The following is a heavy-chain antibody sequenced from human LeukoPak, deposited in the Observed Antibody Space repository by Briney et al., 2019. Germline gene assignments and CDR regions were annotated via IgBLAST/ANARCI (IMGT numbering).Heavy chain of an antibody. CDR2: IYYSGST. Sequence: SETRSLTCTVAGGSISSSSYYWGWIREPPGKGLEWIGSIYYSGSTYYNPSLKSRVTISVDTSKNQFSLKLSSVTAADTAVYYCARHRTTVTTALIWGQGTLVTVSS. CDR1: GGSISSSSYY. V-gene: IGHV4-39*01. D-gene: IGHD4-17*01. J-gene: IGHJ4*02. CDR3: ARHRTTVTTALI.